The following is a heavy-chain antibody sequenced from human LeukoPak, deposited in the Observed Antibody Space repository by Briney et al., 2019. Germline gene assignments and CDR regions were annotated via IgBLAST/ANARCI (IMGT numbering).Heavy chain of an antibody. Sequence: GGSLRLSCEASGFIFSSYWMHGVRQVPGKGLVWVSRINSDGSSTTYADFVKGRFTISRDNAKNTLYLQMNSLRAEDTAVYYCARDKNYYGSGSPSLDAFDIWGQGTMVTVSS. V-gene: IGHV3-74*01. CDR3: ARDKNYYGSGSPSLDAFDI. J-gene: IGHJ3*02. CDR2: INSDGSST. D-gene: IGHD3-10*01. CDR1: GFIFSSYW.